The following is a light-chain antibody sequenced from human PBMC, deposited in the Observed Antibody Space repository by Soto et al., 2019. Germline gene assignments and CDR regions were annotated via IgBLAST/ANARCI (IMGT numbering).Light chain of an antibody. CDR3: CSYTSSSTYA. CDR2: DVI. V-gene: IGLV2-8*01. J-gene: IGLJ1*01. CDR1: SSDVGAYNY. Sequence: QAVVTQPPSASGSPGQTVAISCTGTSSDVGAYNYVSWYQQHPGKAPKLMIYDVIERPSGVPARFSGSKSGNTASLTVSGLQPEDEADYYCCSYTSSSTYAFGIGPKLTVL.